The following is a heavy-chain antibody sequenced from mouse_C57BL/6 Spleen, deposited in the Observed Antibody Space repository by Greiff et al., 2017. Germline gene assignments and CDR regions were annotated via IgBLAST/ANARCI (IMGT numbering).Heavy chain of an antibody. V-gene: IGHV1-82*01. J-gene: IGHJ4*01. CDR1: GYAFSSSW. D-gene: IGHD2-1*01. CDR2: IYPGDGDT. Sequence: VQLQESGPELVKPGASVKISCKASGYAFSSSWMNWVKQRPGKGLEWIGRIYPGDGDTNYNGKFKGKATLTADKSSSTAYMQRSSLTSEDSAVYFCAHYGNYDYAMDYWGQGTSVTVSS. CDR3: AHYGNYDYAMDY.